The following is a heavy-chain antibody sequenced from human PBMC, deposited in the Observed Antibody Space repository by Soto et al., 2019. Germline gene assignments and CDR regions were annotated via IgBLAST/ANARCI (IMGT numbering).Heavy chain of an antibody. V-gene: IGHV4-39*01. J-gene: IGHJ4*02. D-gene: IGHD2-15*01. Sequence: SETLSLTCPVSGGSISSSSYYWGWIRQPPGKGLEWIGTIYYSGSTYYNPSLKSRVTISVDTSKNQFSLKLSSVTAADTAVYYCARRGAVAATTYDYWGQGTLVTVSS. CDR3: ARRGAVAATTYDY. CDR2: IYYSGST. CDR1: GGSISSSSYY.